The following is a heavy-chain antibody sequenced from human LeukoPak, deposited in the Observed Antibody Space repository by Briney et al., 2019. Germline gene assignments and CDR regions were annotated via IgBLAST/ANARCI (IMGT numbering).Heavy chain of an antibody. CDR2: IYYSGDT. CDR3: ARVSGKGSGSYFLDY. V-gene: IGHV4-39*07. D-gene: IGHD3-10*01. Sequence: SETLSLTCTVSGGSMSSSSYYWGWIRQPPGKGLDWIGSIYYSGDTNYNPSLRSRVTISVDTSKNQFSLKLSSVTAADTAVYYCARVSGKGSGSYFLDYWGQGTLVTVSS. J-gene: IGHJ4*02. CDR1: GGSMSSSSYY.